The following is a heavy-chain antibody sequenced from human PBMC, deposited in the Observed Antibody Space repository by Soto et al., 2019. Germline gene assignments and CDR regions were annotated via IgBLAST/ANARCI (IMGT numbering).Heavy chain of an antibody. CDR3: ARHAFTPYSSSPPF. V-gene: IGHV4-39*01. Sequence: SETLSLTCTVSGGSISSSSYYWGWIRQPPGKGLEWIGSIYYSGSTYYNPSLKSRVTISVDASKNQFSLKLSSVTAADTAVYYCARHAFTPYSSSPPFWGQGTLVTVSS. CDR2: IYYSGST. J-gene: IGHJ4*02. CDR1: GGSISSSSYY. D-gene: IGHD6-13*01.